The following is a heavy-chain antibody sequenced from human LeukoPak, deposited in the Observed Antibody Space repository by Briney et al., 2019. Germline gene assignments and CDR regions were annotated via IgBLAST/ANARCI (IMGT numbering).Heavy chain of an antibody. J-gene: IGHJ3*02. D-gene: IGHD7-27*01. V-gene: IGHV3-21*01. CDR2: ISSSSSYI. Sequence: GGSLRLSCAATGFTFSIYSMNWVRQAPGKGLEWVSSISSSSSYIYYADSVKGRFTISRDNAKNSLYLQMNSLRAEDTAVYHCASGDPPDIWGQGTMVTVSS. CDR3: ASGDPPDI. CDR1: GFTFSIYS.